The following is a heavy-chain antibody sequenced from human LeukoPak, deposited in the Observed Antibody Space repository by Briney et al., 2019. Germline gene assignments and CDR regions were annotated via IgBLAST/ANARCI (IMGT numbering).Heavy chain of an antibody. CDR3: ARETSLAGFASGLGFNY. Sequence: SETLSLTCTVSGGSISGWYWSWIRQPPGKGLEWIGNIYGSGYTNYNPSLKSRVTMSIDTSKNHFSLKLTSVAAADTATYYCARETSLAGFASGLGFNYWGQGILVSVSS. CDR1: GGSISGWY. J-gene: IGHJ4*02. V-gene: IGHV4-59*01. D-gene: IGHD6-19*01. CDR2: IYGSGYT.